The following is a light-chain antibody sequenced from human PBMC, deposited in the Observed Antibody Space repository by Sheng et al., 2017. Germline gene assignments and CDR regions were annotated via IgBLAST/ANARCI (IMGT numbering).Light chain of an antibody. CDR3: QQYKNWPPT. J-gene: IGKJ4*01. V-gene: IGKV3-11*01. CDR1: QSVTNS. Sequence: EIVLTQSPATLSLSPGDRVTLSCRASQSVTNSLAWYQQKPGQAPRLLISDASNRATGIPVRFSGSGSGTDFTLTISSLESEDFAVYYCQQYKNWPPTFGGGTKVEIK. CDR2: DAS.